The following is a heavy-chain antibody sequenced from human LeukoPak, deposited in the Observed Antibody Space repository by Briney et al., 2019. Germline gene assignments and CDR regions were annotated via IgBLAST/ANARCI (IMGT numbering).Heavy chain of an antibody. J-gene: IGHJ3*02. CDR2: IIPIFGTA. Sequence: EASVKVSCKASGGTFSSYAISWVRQAPGQGLEWMGGIIPIFGTANYAQKFQGRVTITADESTSTAYMELSSLRSEDTAVYYCASLLWFGEFPLSDDAFDIWGQGTMVTVSS. V-gene: IGHV1-69*13. CDR3: ASLLWFGEFPLSDDAFDI. D-gene: IGHD3-10*01. CDR1: GGTFSSYA.